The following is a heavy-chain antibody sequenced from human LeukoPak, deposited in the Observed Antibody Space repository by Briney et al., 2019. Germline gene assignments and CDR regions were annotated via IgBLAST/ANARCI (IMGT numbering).Heavy chain of an antibody. CDR3: ARGRGVTKAGTSWFDP. V-gene: IGHV1-2*04. Sequence: AAVKVCCMASCYTYIDYYVYWLRQARARRLEWMGWINPKNGGTRYAGKFQGWVGVIRDTSISTAYKAVSTLKSDDTAVYYCARGRGVTKAGTSWFDPWGQGTLVIVSS. CDR1: CYTYIDYY. D-gene: IGHD6-13*01. J-gene: IGHJ5*02. CDR2: INPKNGGT.